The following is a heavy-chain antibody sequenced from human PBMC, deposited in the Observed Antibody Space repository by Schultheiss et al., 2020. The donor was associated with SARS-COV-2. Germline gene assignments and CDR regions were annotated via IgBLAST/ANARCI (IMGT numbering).Heavy chain of an antibody. V-gene: IGHV1-69*13. Sequence: SVKVSCKASGGTFSSYAISWVRQAPGQGLEWMGGIIPIFGTANYAQKFQGRVTITADESTSTAYMELSSLRSEDTAVYYCARDGSYGNDAFDIWGQGTMVTVSS. D-gene: IGHD5-18*01. CDR3: ARDGSYGNDAFDI. CDR2: IIPIFGTA. J-gene: IGHJ3*02. CDR1: GGTFSSYA.